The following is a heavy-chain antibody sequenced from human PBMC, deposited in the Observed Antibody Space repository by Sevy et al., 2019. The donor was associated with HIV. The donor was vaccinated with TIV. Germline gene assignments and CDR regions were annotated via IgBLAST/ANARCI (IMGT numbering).Heavy chain of an antibody. V-gene: IGHV4-59*01. CDR2: IYYTRST. J-gene: IGHJ6*02. Sequence: SETLSLTCNVSGDSISGYYWCWIRQPPGKGLEWIGYIYYTRSTNYNPSLKSRVTISKDTSKNQVSLKLSSVIVADTAVYYCARGRPDYYYGMDVWGQGTTVTVSS. CDR3: ARGRPDYYYGMDV. CDR1: GDSISGYY.